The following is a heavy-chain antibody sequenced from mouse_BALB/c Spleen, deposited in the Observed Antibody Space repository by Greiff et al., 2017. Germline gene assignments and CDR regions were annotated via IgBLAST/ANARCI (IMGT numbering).Heavy chain of an antibody. CDR3: NRGGGYDEGNAMDY. D-gene: IGHD2-2*01. Sequence: EVQLQQSGAELVRSGASVKLSCTASGFNIKDYYMHWVKQRPEQGLEWIGWIDPENGDTEYAPKFQGKATMTADTSSNTAYLQLSSLTSEDTAVYYCNRGGGYDEGNAMDYWGQGTSVTVSS. J-gene: IGHJ4*01. V-gene: IGHV14-4*02. CDR1: GFNIKDYY. CDR2: IDPENGDT.